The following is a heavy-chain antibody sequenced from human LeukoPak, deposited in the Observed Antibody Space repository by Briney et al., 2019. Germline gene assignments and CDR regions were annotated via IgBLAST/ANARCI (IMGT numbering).Heavy chain of an antibody. Sequence: GGSLRLSCAASGFTFSDYYMSWIRQAPGKGLEWVSYISSSGRTIFYADSVKGRFIISRDNAKTSLYLQMNSLRAEDTAVYYCARSLWPADYWGQGTLVTVSS. J-gene: IGHJ4*02. CDR2: ISSSGRTI. V-gene: IGHV3-11*04. CDR3: ARSLWPADY. CDR1: GFTFSDYY. D-gene: IGHD5-18*01.